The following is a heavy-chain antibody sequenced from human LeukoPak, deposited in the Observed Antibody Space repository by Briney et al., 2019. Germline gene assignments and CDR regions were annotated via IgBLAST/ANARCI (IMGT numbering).Heavy chain of an antibody. CDR2: ISYSGST. CDR3: AKNGHYYDSVRGWFDP. J-gene: IGHJ5*02. V-gene: IGHV4-31*03. Sequence: TSETLSLTCTVSGGSISSGYYYWSWIRQLPGKGLEWIGYISYSGSTYYNPSLKSRLTISLDTSKNQFSLRLTSVTAADTAVYYCAKNGHYYDSVRGWFDPWGQGTLVTVSS. CDR1: GGSISSGYYY. D-gene: IGHD3-10*01.